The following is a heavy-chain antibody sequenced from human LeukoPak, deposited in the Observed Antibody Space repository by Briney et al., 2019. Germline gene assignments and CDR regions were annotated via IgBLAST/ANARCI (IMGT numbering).Heavy chain of an antibody. Sequence: ASVKVSCKASGFTFSTSAMQWVRQARGQRPEWIGWIVVGSGNTHYAQKFQERVTITRDTSTSTAYMELSSLRSEDTAVYYCAAARSGREYYFDYWGQGTLVTVSS. CDR1: GFTFSTSA. D-gene: IGHD3-3*01. CDR3: AAARSGREYYFDY. CDR2: IVVGSGNT. J-gene: IGHJ4*02. V-gene: IGHV1-58*02.